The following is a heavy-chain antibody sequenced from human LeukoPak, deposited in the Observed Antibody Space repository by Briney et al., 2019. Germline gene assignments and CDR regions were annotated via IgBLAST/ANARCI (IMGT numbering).Heavy chain of an antibody. CDR2: IYYSGAT. V-gene: IGHV4-59*08. CDR1: GGSISSYY. Sequence: PSETLSLTCTVSGGSISSYYWSWIRQPPGKGLEWIGYIYYSGATNYNPSLKSRVTISVDTSKNQLSLKLSSVTAADTAVYYCARQGAPGGLAVFYGMDVWGQGTTVTVSS. J-gene: IGHJ6*02. D-gene: IGHD6-19*01. CDR3: ARQGAPGGLAVFYGMDV.